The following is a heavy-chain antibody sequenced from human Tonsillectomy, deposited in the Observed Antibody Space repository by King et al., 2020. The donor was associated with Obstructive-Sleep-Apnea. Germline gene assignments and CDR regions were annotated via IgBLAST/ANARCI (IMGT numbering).Heavy chain of an antibody. Sequence: LQLQESGPGLVKPSENLSLTCTVSGGSISSSSYYWGWIRQPPGKGLEWIGSIYYSGSTYYNPSLKSRVTISVDTSKNQFSLKLSSVTAADTAVYYCARPEYYDILTGYFPPYWGQGTLVTVSS. D-gene: IGHD3-9*01. V-gene: IGHV4-39*01. CDR1: GGSISSSSYY. CDR2: IYYSGST. CDR3: ARPEYYDILTGYFPPY. J-gene: IGHJ4*02.